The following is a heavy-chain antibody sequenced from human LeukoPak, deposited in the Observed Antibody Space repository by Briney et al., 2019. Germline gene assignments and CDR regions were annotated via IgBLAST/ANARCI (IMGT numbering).Heavy chain of an antibody. J-gene: IGHJ3*02. V-gene: IGHV3-23*01. CDR1: GFTFSSYA. CDR3: ARDYYYDSSGYNSHDAFDI. D-gene: IGHD3-22*01. Sequence: GGSLRLSCAASGFTFSSYAMSWVRQAPGKGLEWISAVCGSGGSTYYADSVKGRFTISRDNSKNTLYLQMASLRAEDTAVYYCARDYYYDSSGYNSHDAFDIWGQGTMVTVSS. CDR2: VCGSGGST.